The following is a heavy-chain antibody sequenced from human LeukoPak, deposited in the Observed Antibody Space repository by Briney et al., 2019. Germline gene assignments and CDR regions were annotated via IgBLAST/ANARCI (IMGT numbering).Heavy chain of an antibody. CDR3: AREPTYYYDSSGYSLYYFDY. D-gene: IGHD3-22*01. CDR1: GGTFSSYA. V-gene: IGHV1-69*13. Sequence: SVKVSCKAPGGTFSSYAISWVRQAPGQGLEWMGGIIPIFGTANYAQKFQGRVTITADESTSTAYMELSSLRSEDTAVYYCAREPTYYYDSSGYSLYYFDYWGQGTLVTVSS. J-gene: IGHJ4*02. CDR2: IIPIFGTA.